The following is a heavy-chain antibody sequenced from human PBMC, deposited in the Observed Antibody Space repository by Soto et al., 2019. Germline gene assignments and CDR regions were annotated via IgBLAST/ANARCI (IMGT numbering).Heavy chain of an antibody. CDR2: ISWNSGSI. V-gene: IGHV3-9*01. Sequence: EVQLVESGGGLVQPGRSLRLSCAASGFTFDDYAMHWVRQAPGKGLEWVSGISWNSGSIGYADSVKGRFTISRDNAKNSLYLQMNSVRAEETALYYCAKDPQISITMMAENWFDPWGQGTLVTVSS. J-gene: IGHJ5*02. D-gene: IGHD3-22*01. CDR3: AKDPQISITMMAENWFDP. CDR1: GFTFDDYA.